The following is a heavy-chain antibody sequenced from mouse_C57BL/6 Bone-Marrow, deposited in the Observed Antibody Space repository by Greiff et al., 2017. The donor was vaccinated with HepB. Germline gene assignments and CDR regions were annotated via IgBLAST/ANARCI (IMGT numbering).Heavy chain of an antibody. V-gene: IGHV1-18*01. CDR3: ARSPSFYYYGSSFDY. J-gene: IGHJ2*01. Sequence: VQLQQSGPELVKPGASVKIPCKASGYTFTDYNMDWVKQSHGQSLEWIGDINPNNGGTIYNQKFKGKATLTVDKSSSTAYLQLRSLTSEDTAVDYCARSPSFYYYGSSFDYWGQGTTTTVSA. CDR2: INPNNGGT. D-gene: IGHD1-1*01. CDR1: GYTFTDYN.